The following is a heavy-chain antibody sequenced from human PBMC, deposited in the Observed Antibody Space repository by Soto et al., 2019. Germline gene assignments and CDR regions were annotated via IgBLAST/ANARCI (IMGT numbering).Heavy chain of an antibody. CDR3: ARGYYYDSSGYYSASLVY. J-gene: IGHJ4*02. CDR2: ISAYNGNT. D-gene: IGHD3-22*01. Sequence: ASLKVSCKASGYTFTSYGISWVRQAPGQGLEWMGWISAYNGNTNYAQKLQGRVTMTTDTSTSTAYMELRSLRSDDTAVYYCARGYYYDSSGYYSASLVYWGQGTLVTVSS. CDR1: GYTFTSYG. V-gene: IGHV1-18*01.